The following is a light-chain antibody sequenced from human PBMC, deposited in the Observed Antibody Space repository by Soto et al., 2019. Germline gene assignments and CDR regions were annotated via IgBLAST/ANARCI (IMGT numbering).Light chain of an antibody. CDR1: QSVSSTY. CDR3: QQYGSPPPIT. Sequence: EIVLTQSPGTLSLSPGERATLSCRASQSVSSTYLAWYQQKPGQAPRLLIYGASSRATGIPDRFIGSGSGTDFTLTISRLEPEDFAVYYCQQYGSPPPITFGQGTRLEIK. CDR2: GAS. J-gene: IGKJ5*01. V-gene: IGKV3-20*01.